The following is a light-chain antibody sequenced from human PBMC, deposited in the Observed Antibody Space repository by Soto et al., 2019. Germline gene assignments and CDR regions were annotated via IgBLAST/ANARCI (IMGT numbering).Light chain of an antibody. J-gene: IGKJ1*01. CDR2: DAS. CDR3: QHRSHWPWT. V-gene: IGKV3-11*01. CDR1: QSVSSY. Sequence: EIVLTQSPATLSLSPVERATLSCRASQSVSSYLAWYQQKPGQAPRLLIYDASNRATGIPARFSGSGSGTDFTLTISSLEPEDFAVYYCQHRSHWPWTFGQGTKVEIK.